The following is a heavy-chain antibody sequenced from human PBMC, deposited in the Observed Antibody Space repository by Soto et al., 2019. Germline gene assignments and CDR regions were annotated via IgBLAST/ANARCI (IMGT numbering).Heavy chain of an antibody. J-gene: IGHJ4*02. CDR3: ARHVTIKGCSGGSCYIDY. Sequence: SETLSLTCTVSGGSISSYYWSWIRQPPGKGLEWIGYIYYSGSTNYNPSLKSRVTISVDTSKNQFSLKLSSVTAADTAVYYSARHVTIKGCSGGSCYIDYWGQGTLVTVSS. D-gene: IGHD2-15*01. CDR1: GGSISSYY. CDR2: IYYSGST. V-gene: IGHV4-59*08.